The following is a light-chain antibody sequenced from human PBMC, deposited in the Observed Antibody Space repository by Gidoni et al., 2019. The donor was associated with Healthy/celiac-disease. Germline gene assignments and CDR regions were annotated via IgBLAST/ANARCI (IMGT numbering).Light chain of an antibody. CDR2: DAS. CDR1: QSVSSSY. Sequence: IVLTQSPGTLSLSPGERATRSCRASQSVSSSYLAWYQQKPGQAPRLLIYDASSRATGIPDRFSGSGSGTDFTLTISRLEPEDFAVYYCQQYGSSPGYTFGQGTKLEIK. V-gene: IGKV3-20*01. J-gene: IGKJ2*01. CDR3: QQYGSSPGYT.